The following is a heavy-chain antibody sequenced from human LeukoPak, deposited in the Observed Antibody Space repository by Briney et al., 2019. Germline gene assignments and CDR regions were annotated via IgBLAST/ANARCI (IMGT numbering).Heavy chain of an antibody. D-gene: IGHD5-24*01. CDR1: GFTFSSYS. V-gene: IGHV3-21*01. J-gene: IGHJ4*02. CDR3: ARGRRWLQPLDY. Sequence: GGSLRLSCAASGFTFSSYSMNWVRQAPGKGLEWVSSISSSSSYIYYADSLKGRFTISRDNAKQSLFLQMNSLRVEDLGVYYCARGRRWLQPLDYWGQGTLVTVSS. CDR2: ISSSSSYI.